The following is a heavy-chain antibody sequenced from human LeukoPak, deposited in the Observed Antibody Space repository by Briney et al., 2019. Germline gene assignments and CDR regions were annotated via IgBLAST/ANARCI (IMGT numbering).Heavy chain of an antibody. D-gene: IGHD6-19*01. CDR2: IYYSGST. Sequence: PSETLSLTCTVSGGSIRSSNYYWGWVRQPPGKGLEWFGSIYYSGSTYYNPSLKSRLTISVDTSKNQFSLKLSSVTAADTAVYYCARYSSGRIPLEDDYWGQGTLVTVSS. V-gene: IGHV4-39*07. CDR3: ARYSSGRIPLEDDY. J-gene: IGHJ4*02. CDR1: GGSIRSSNYY.